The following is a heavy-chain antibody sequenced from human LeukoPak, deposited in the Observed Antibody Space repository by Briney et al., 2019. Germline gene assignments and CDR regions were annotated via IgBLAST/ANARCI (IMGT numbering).Heavy chain of an antibody. J-gene: IGHJ4*02. D-gene: IGHD3-22*01. CDR3: ARETYDYYDSSGYYHTTNFDY. CDR1: GGTFSSYA. V-gene: IGHV1-69*13. Sequence: SVKVSCKASGGTFSSYAISWVRQAPGQGLEWMGGIIPIFGTADYAQKFQGRVTITADESTSTAYMELSSLRSEDTAVYYCARETYDYYDSSGYYHTTNFDYWGQGTLVTVSS. CDR2: IIPIFGTA.